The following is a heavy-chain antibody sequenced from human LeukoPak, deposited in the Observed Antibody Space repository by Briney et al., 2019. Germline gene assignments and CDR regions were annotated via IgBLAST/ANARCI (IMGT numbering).Heavy chain of an antibody. Sequence: PGGSLRLSCAASGFTFDDYGMSWVRQAPGKGLEWVSGINWNGRSTGYADSVKGRFTISRYNAKNSLYLQMNSLRAEDTAVYYCARDGYWYPFYFDYWGQGTLVTASS. CDR1: GFTFDDYG. CDR2: INWNGRST. CDR3: ARDGYWYPFYFDY. J-gene: IGHJ4*02. D-gene: IGHD2-8*02. V-gene: IGHV3-20*04.